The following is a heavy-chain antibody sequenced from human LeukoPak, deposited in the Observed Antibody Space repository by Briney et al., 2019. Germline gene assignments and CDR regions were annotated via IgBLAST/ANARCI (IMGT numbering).Heavy chain of an antibody. CDR3: ARDLSVVPAAMSYYYYGMDV. V-gene: IGHV4-38-2*02. CDR1: GYSISSGYY. D-gene: IGHD2-2*01. Sequence: SETLSLTCAVSGYSISSGYYWGWIRQPPGQGLGWIGSIYHSGSTYYNPSLKSRVTISVDTSKNQFSLKLSSVTAADTAVYHCARDLSVVPAAMSYYYYGMDVWGKGTTVTVSS. CDR2: IYHSGST. J-gene: IGHJ6*04.